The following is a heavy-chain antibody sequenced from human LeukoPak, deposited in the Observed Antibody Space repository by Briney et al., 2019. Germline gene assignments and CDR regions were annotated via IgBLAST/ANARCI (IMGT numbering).Heavy chain of an antibody. Sequence: SETLSLTCAVYGGSFSGYYWSWIRQPPGKGLEWIGEINHSGSTNYNPSLKSRATRSVDTSKNQFSLKLSSVTAADTAVYYCARTFRESYYDFWSGYSTLDYWGQGTLVTVSS. CDR3: ARTFRESYYDFWSGYSTLDY. D-gene: IGHD3-3*01. V-gene: IGHV4-34*01. CDR1: GGSFSGYY. CDR2: INHSGST. J-gene: IGHJ4*02.